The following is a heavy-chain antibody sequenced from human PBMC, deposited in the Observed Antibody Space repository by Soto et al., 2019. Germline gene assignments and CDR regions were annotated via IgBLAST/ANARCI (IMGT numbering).Heavy chain of an antibody. CDR2: IYSGGST. D-gene: IGHD4-17*01. V-gene: IGHV3-53*01. J-gene: IGHJ1*01. Sequence: EVQLVESGGGLIQPGGSLRLSCAASGFTVSSNYMSWVRQAPGKGLEWVSVIYSGGSTYYADSVKGRFTISRDNSKNTRYLQMNSLRAEDTAVYYCARGVGRRLPKYFQHWGQGTLVTVSS. CDR3: ARGVGRRLPKYFQH. CDR1: GFTVSSNY.